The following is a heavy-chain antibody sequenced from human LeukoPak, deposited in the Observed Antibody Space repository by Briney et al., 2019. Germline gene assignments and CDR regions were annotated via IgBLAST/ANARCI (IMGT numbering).Heavy chain of an antibody. V-gene: IGHV4-59*08. CDR2: IYSTGIT. CDR3: ARRSDYDTSGYYPASGYFDL. D-gene: IGHD3-22*01. Sequence: KASETLSLTRTVSGGSMFSSYWNWNRQSPGKGLEWIGYIYSTGITNYNPSLKGRGSMSIATSKNQFSLRLNSVTAADPACYYCARRSDYDTSGYYPASGYFDLWVRGSMGTVSS. J-gene: IGHJ2*01. CDR1: GGSMFSSY.